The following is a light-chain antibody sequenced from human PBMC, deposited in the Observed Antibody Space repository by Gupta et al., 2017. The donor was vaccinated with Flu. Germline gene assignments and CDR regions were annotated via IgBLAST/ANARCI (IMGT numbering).Light chain of an antibody. J-gene: IGLJ3*02. CDR1: SSDVGGYNY. CDR3: SSYTSSNSLE. CDR2: EVI. V-gene: IGLV2-14*01. Sequence: QSALTQPASVSGSPGQSITISCTGTSSDVGGYNYVSWYQHHPGKAPNLMIYEVINRPSGVSNRFSGSKSGNTASLTISGLQDEDEADYYCSSYTSSNSLEFGGGTKLTVL.